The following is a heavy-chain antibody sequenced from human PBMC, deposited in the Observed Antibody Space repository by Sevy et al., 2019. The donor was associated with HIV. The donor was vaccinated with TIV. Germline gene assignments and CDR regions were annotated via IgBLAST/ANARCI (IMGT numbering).Heavy chain of an antibody. CDR3: VKDLGGIETLDYYSYYGMDV. CDR2: ISWNSNKI. CDR1: GFRFDDYA. V-gene: IGHV3-9*01. D-gene: IGHD3-16*01. J-gene: IGHJ6*02. Sequence: GGSLRLSCVASGFRFDDYAMHWVRQVPGKSPEWVSGISWNSNKIGYADAVKGRFTISRDSARNSVYLQMSSLRPEDTALYYCVKDLGGIETLDYYSYYGMDVWGQGTTVTVSS.